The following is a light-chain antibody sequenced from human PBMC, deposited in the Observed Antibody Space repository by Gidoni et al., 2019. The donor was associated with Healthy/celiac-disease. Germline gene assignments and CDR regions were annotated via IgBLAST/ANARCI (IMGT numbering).Light chain of an antibody. CDR3: QKYNNWPPIT. Sequence: IVMTQSPATLSVSPGDSATLSCRASQSVSSNLAWYQQKPGQAPRLLIYGASTRATGIPARFSGSGSGKELTLTISRLQSEDFAVYYCQKYNNWPPITFGQGTRLEIK. V-gene: IGKV3-15*01. CDR2: GAS. CDR1: QSVSSN. J-gene: IGKJ5*01.